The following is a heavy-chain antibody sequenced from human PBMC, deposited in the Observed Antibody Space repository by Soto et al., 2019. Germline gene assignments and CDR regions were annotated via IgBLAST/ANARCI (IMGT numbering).Heavy chain of an antibody. J-gene: IGHJ4*02. CDR1: GYTFTGYY. Sequence: QVQLVQSGAEVKKPGASVKVSCKASGYTFTGYYMHWVRQAPGQGLEWMGWINPNSGGTNYAQRLQGWVTMTRDTSISTAYMELSRLRSDDTAVDYCARAREWERFDYWGQGTVVTVSS. CDR3: ARAREWERFDY. CDR2: INPNSGGT. V-gene: IGHV1-2*04. D-gene: IGHD1-26*01.